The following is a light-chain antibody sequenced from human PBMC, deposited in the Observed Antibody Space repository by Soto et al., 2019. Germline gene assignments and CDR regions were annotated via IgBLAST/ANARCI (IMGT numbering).Light chain of an antibody. J-gene: IGLJ1*01. CDR3: QVWDGNSDHYV. V-gene: IGLV3-21*04. Sequence: SYELTQPPSVSVAPGKTAMITCGGNNVGSKSVNWYQQKPGQAPVLVIYYDSDRPSGIPERFSGSNSENTATLTINRVEAGDEADYYCQVWDGNSDHYVFGTGTKVTVL. CDR2: YDS. CDR1: NVGSKS.